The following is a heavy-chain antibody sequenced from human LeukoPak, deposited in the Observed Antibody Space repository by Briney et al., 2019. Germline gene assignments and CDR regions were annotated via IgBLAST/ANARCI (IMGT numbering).Heavy chain of an antibody. D-gene: IGHD3-10*01. Sequence: PSETLSLTCAVYGGSFNYYWSWIRPPPGKGLEWIGDINQSGITNYDPSLKSRVTISIDTSKNQLSLKVTSVTAADTAVYYCARGSHRAWEVLLGWGQGTLVTVSS. V-gene: IGHV4-34*01. CDR3: ARGSHRAWEVLLG. CDR2: INQSGIT. CDR1: GGSFNYY. J-gene: IGHJ4*02.